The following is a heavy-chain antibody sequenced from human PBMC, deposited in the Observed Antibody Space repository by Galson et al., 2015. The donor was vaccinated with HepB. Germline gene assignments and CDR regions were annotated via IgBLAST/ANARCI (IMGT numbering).Heavy chain of an antibody. CDR1: GFTVSSNY. CDR3: ARHSSGWYSAVPGPHDY. Sequence: SLRLSCAASGFTVSSNYMSWVRQAPGKGLEWVSVIYSGGSTYYADSVKGRFTISRDNSKNTLYLQMNSLRAEDTAVYYCARHSSGWYSAVPGPHDYWGQGTLVTVSS. CDR2: IYSGGST. J-gene: IGHJ4*02. D-gene: IGHD6-19*01. V-gene: IGHV3-53*01.